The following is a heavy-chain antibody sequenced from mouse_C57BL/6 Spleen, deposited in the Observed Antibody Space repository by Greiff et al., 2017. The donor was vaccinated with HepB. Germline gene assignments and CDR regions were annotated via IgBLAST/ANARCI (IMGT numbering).Heavy chain of an antibody. V-gene: IGHV2-3*01. Sequence: VMLVESGPGLVAPSQSLSITCTVSGFSLTSYGVSWVRQPPGKGLEWLGVIWGDGSTNYPSALVSRLSISKDNSKSQVFLKLNSLQTDDTATYCCARQANWDGYFDDWGQGTTLTVSS. CDR1: GFSLTSYG. D-gene: IGHD4-1*01. J-gene: IGHJ2*01. CDR2: IWGDGST. CDR3: ARQANWDGYFDD.